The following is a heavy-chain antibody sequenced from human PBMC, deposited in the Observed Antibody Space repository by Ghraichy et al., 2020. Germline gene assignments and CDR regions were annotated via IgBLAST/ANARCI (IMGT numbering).Heavy chain of an antibody. CDR3: ARDGDHYNFDY. V-gene: IGHV3-74*01. J-gene: IGHJ4*02. CDR1: GFSFGNFW. CDR2: ISKDGSGK. Sequence: LTCAASGFSFGNFWMHWVRQAPGKGLEWVSRISKDGSGKIYADSMKGRLTTSRDNAKNTLYLQMNSLRLEDTGVYFCARDGDHYNFDYWGQGTLVTVSS. D-gene: IGHD5-24*01.